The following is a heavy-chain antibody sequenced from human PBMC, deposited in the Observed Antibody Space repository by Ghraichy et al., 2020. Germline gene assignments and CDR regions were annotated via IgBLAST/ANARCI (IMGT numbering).Heavy chain of an antibody. D-gene: IGHD3-22*01. J-gene: IGHJ4*02. Sequence: GGSLRLSCAASGFTFSSHAMSWVRQAPGKGLEWVSIISGSGGSTYYADSVNGRFTISRDNSKNTRYLQMNSLRAEDTAVYYCAKVYDYDSSGHSWSDYWGQGTLVTFSS. CDR3: AKVYDYDSSGHSWSDY. V-gene: IGHV3-23*01. CDR2: ISGSGGST. CDR1: GFTFSSHA.